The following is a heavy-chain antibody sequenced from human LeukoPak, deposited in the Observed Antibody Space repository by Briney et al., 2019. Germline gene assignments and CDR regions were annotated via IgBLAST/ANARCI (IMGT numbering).Heavy chain of an antibody. CDR1: GFTFSSYA. CDR3: ARISTTGTDY. J-gene: IGHJ4*02. Sequence: GGSLRLSCAASGFTFSSYAMSWVRQAPGKGLEWVSAISGSGGSTYYADSVKGRFTISRDNAKNSLYLQMNSLRAEDTAVYYCARISTTGTDYWGQGTLVTVSS. V-gene: IGHV3-23*01. D-gene: IGHD1-1*01. CDR2: ISGSGGST.